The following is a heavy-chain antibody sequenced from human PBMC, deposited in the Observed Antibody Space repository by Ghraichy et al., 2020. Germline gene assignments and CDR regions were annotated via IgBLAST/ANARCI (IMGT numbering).Heavy chain of an antibody. D-gene: IGHD6-19*01. CDR2: ISTSSSTI. Sequence: GSLNISCAASGFTFSSYSMIWVRQAPGKGLEWVSYISTSSSTIYYADSVKGRFTISRDNAKNSLYLQMNSLRDEDTAVFYCARARGIAVTDTFDYWGQGTLVTVSS. V-gene: IGHV3-48*02. J-gene: IGHJ4*02. CDR3: ARARGIAVTDTFDY. CDR1: GFTFSSYS.